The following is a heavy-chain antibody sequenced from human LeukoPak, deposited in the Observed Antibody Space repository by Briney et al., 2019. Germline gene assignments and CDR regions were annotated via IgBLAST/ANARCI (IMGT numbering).Heavy chain of an antibody. CDR2: ISGSGGST. Sequence: GGTLRLSCAASGFTFSSYGMSWVRQAPGKGLEWVSAISGSGGSTYYADSVKGRFTISRDNSKNTLYLQMNSLRAEDTAVYYCAKDSRYRVGPEDYWGQGTLVTVSS. J-gene: IGHJ4*02. V-gene: IGHV3-23*01. CDR1: GFTFSSYG. D-gene: IGHD1-26*01. CDR3: AKDSRYRVGPEDY.